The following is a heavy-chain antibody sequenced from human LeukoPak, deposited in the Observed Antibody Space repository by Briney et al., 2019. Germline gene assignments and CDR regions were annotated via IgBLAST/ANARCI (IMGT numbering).Heavy chain of an antibody. V-gene: IGHV4-59*01. D-gene: IGHD6-13*01. Sequence: PSETLSLTCTVSGGSISSYYWSWIRQPPGKGLEWIGYIYYSGSTNYNPSLKSRVTISVDTSKNQFSLKLSSVTAADTAVYYCARDDRGSSWYEGPFDYRGQGTLVTVSS. CDR2: IYYSGST. CDR3: ARDDRGSSWYEGPFDY. CDR1: GGSISSYY. J-gene: IGHJ4*02.